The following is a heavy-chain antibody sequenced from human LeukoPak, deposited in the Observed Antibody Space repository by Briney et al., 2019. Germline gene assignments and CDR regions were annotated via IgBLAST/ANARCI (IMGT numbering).Heavy chain of an antibody. J-gene: IGHJ5*02. V-gene: IGHV3-23*01. CDR1: GFTFSSYA. D-gene: IGHD6-13*01. CDR3: AKSGSSAPFDP. Sequence: GGSLRLSCAASGFTFSSYAMSWVRQAPGEGLEWVSAISGSGGSTYYADSVKGRFTISRDNSKNTLYLQMNSLSAEDTAVYYCAKSGSSAPFDPWGQGTLVTVSS. CDR2: ISGSGGST.